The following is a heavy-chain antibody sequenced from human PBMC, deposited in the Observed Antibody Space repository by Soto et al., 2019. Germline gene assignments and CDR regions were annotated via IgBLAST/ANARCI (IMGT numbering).Heavy chain of an antibody. Sequence: PSQTLSLTCAVSGDSVSSNNIAWNWLRQSPWRGLEWLGRTYYRSKWYNEYAVSVRSRITINLDTSKNQFSLQLNSVTPEDTDVYYCPRGRWYTFDYWGQGAQVTVYS. D-gene: IGHD2-15*01. CDR1: GDSVSSNNIA. J-gene: IGHJ4*02. V-gene: IGHV6-1*01. CDR3: PRGRWYTFDY. CDR2: TYYRSKWYN.